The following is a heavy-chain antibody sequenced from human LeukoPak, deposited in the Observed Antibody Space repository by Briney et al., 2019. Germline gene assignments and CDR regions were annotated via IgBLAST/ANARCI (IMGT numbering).Heavy chain of an antibody. CDR1: GFPFSSYG. CDR3: AKGFSSGYFDTYFDY. D-gene: IGHD3-22*01. J-gene: IGHJ4*02. Sequence: GGFPRLSCTASGFPFSSYGMHWVRQAPGKGLEWVAVILYDGSNKHYADSVKGRVTISRDNSKNTLYLQMSSLRAEDTAVYFCAKGFSSGYFDTYFDYWGQGTLVTVSS. CDR2: ILYDGSNK. V-gene: IGHV3-30*18.